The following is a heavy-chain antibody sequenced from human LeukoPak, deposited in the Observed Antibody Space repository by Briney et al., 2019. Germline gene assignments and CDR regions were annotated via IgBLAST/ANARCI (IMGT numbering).Heavy chain of an antibody. CDR2: IYSGGYT. CDR1: GFSVSSNY. D-gene: IGHD4-11*01. CDR3: ARTIDY. J-gene: IGHJ4*02. V-gene: IGHV3-53*01. Sequence: GGSLRLSCAASGFSVSSNYMSWVRQAPGKGLEWVSIIYSGGYTYYADSMKGRFTVSRDNSKNTLYLQMNSLRAEDTAVYYCARTIDYWGQGTLVTVSS.